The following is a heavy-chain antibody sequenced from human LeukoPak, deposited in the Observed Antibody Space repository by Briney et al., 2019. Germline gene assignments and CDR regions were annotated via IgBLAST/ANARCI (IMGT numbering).Heavy chain of an antibody. CDR1: GFTFSSYS. CDR3: ARAHPYDSSGYYYYYYGMDV. Sequence: GGSLRLSCAASGFTFSSYSMNWVRQAPGKGLEWVSSISGSSSYIYYADSVKGRFTISRDNAKNSLYLQMNSLRDEDTAVYYCARAHPYDSSGYYYYYYGMDVWGLGTTVTVSS. V-gene: IGHV3-21*01. CDR2: ISGSSSYI. J-gene: IGHJ6*02. D-gene: IGHD3-22*01.